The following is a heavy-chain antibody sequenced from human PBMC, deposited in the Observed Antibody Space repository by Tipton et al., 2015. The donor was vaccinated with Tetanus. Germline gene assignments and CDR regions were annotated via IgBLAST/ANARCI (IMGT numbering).Heavy chain of an antibody. CDR3: VRAPPSSGFAFES. D-gene: IGHD6-19*01. J-gene: IGHJ4*02. CDR1: GFIFRESA. Sequence: RSLILSCAASGFIFRESAMHWVRQAPGKGLEWVAFIWYDGSNKYHVDSVKGRFTVSRDNSKNTVNLQMNSLRVEDTAAYYCVRAPPSSGFAFESWGQGALVTVSS. CDR2: IWYDGSNK. V-gene: IGHV3-33*01.